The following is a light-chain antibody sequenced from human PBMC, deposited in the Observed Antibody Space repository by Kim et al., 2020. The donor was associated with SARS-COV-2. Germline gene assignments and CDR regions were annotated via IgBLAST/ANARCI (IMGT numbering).Light chain of an antibody. CDR1: GIETHF. J-gene: IGLJ3*02. V-gene: IGLV3-19*01. Sequence: SSELTQDPAVSVALGQTVTITCQGGGIETHFAAWFQQKPGQAPVVVNFGLNSRPSGIPDRFSGSILRDTCSLTISDVRAEDEADYYCHSRDASGDYWLFGGGTKLTVL. CDR2: GLN. CDR3: HSRDASGDYWL.